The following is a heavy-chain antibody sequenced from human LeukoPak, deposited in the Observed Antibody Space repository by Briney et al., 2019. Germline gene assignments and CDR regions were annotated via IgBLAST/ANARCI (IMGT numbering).Heavy chain of an antibody. D-gene: IGHD3-16*01. CDR3: ARVKDPGGYYYYYYMDV. J-gene: IGHJ6*03. V-gene: IGHV4-39*07. Sequence: SETLSLTCTVSGGSISSSSYYWGWIRQPPGKGLEWIGSIYYSGSTYYNPSLKSRVAISVDTSKNQFSLKLTSVTAADTAVYYCARVKDPGGYYYYYYMDVWGKGTTVTVSS. CDR2: IYYSGST. CDR1: GGSISSSSYY.